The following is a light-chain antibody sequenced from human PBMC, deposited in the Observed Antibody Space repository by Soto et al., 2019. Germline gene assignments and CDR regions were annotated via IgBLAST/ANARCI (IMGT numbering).Light chain of an antibody. CDR1: QSLVYSDGNTY. V-gene: IGKV2-30*01. CDR3: IQATDWAWT. J-gene: IGKJ1*01. Sequence: DVVMPQSPLSLPVTLGQPASISCRSSQSLVYSDGNTYLNWFQQRPGQSPRRLIYKVSNRDSGVPDRVSGSGSGTDLALKISRVEAEDVGVYCCIQATDWAWTFGQGDKVEIK. CDR2: KVS.